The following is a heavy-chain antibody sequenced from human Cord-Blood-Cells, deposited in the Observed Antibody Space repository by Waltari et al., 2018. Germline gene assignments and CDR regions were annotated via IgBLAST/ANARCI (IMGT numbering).Heavy chain of an antibody. CDR3: ARDRSDYIWGSYRYNAFDI. J-gene: IGHJ3*02. D-gene: IGHD3-16*02. Sequence: QVQLVQSGAEVKKPGASVKVSCKASGYTFTSYAMHWVRQAPGQRLGWTGWIHARNDNTKYSQKCQGRVTITRDTSASTAYMELSSLRSEDAAVYYCARDRSDYIWGSYRYNAFDIWGQGTMVTVSS. V-gene: IGHV1-3*01. CDR1: GYTFTSYA. CDR2: IHARNDNT.